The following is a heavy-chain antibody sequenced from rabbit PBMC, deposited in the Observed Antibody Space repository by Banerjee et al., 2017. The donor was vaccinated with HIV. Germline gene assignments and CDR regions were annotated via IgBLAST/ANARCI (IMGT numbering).Heavy chain of an antibody. Sequence: QEQLVESGGGLVTLGGSLKLSCKASGIDFSSYGISWVRQAPGKRPEWIACIYTASSSSTYYASWAKGRFTIYKTSSTTVTLQMTSLTAADTATYFCARDLGGSSDLWGQGTLVTVS. V-gene: IGHV1S45*01. CDR3: ARDLGGSSDL. CDR1: GIDFSSYG. D-gene: IGHD8-1*01. J-gene: IGHJ3*01. CDR2: IYTASSSST.